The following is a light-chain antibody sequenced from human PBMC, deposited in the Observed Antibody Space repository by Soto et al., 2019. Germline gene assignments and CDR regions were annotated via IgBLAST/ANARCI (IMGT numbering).Light chain of an antibody. CDR1: QSIGIW. CDR3: QQYNDYSWT. J-gene: IGKJ1*01. Sequence: IQMTQSPSTLSASVGDRVAITCRASQSIGIWLAWYQQKPGKAPRFLIYKASSLESGVRSRFSGSGYGTEFTITISSLQPDDVATSFCQQYNDYSWTFGQGTKVEIK. V-gene: IGKV1-5*03. CDR2: KAS.